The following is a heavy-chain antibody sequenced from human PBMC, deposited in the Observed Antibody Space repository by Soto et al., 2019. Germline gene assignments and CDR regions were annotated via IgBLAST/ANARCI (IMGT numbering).Heavy chain of an antibody. J-gene: IGHJ3*02. Sequence: PWGSLRLSCAASGFTFSDYYMSWIRQAPGKGLEWVSYISSSSSYTNYADSVKGRFTISRDNAKNSLYLQMNSLRAEDTAVYYCARWYSGSYLLVLDAFDIWGQGTMVTVSS. D-gene: IGHD1-26*01. V-gene: IGHV3-11*06. CDR3: ARWYSGSYLLVLDAFDI. CDR1: GFTFSDYY. CDR2: ISSSSSYT.